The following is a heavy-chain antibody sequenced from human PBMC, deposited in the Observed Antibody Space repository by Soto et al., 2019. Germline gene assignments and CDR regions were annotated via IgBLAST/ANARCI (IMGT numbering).Heavy chain of an antibody. CDR2: MNPNTGNT. J-gene: IGHJ4*02. Sequence: ASVEGLCKAYGYTFVDYDFNWVRQGAGQGLEWLGWMNPNTGNTAIAQKFQGRLTLTRDTSTHTAYMVLTSLASDDSAVYYCARGLSSYSDNWAQGTLVTVSS. CDR1: GYTFVDYD. V-gene: IGHV1-8*02. CDR3: ARGLSSYSDN. D-gene: IGHD6-13*01.